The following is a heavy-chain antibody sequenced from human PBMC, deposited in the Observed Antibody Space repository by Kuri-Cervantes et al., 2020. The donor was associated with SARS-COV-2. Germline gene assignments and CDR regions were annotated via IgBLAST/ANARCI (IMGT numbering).Heavy chain of an antibody. CDR2: INHSGST. CDR1: GGSFSGYY. J-gene: IGHJ6*02. CDR3: ARRPRSGYLASYYYYGMDV. V-gene: IGHV4-34*01. D-gene: IGHD3-22*01. Sequence: SETLSLTCPVYGGSFSGYYWGWIRQLPGKGLEWSGEINHSGSTNYNPSLKSRVTIPVDTTKNQFSLKLSSVTAADTAVYYWARRPRSGYLASYYYYGMDVWGQGTTVTVSS.